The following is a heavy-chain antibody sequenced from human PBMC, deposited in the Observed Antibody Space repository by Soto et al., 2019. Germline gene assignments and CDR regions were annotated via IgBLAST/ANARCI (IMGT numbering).Heavy chain of an antibody. D-gene: IGHD1-26*01. J-gene: IGHJ6*02. CDR1: GFTVSSNY. Sequence: EVQLVESGGGLVQPGGSLRLSCAASGFTVSSNYMSWVRQAPWKGLEWVSVIYSGGSTYYADSVKGRFTISRHNSKNTLYLQMNSLRAEDTAVYYCARAPTEGGATDYYYYGMDVWGQGTTVTVSS. V-gene: IGHV3-53*04. CDR2: IYSGGST. CDR3: ARAPTEGGATDYYYYGMDV.